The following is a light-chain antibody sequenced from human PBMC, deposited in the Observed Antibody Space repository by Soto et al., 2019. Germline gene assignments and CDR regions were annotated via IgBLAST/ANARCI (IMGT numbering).Light chain of an antibody. J-gene: IGKJ1*01. Sequence: EIVLTQSPGTLSLSPGERATLSCRASQSVGSAYLAWYQHKPGQAPRLLIYGASSRATGIPDRISGSGSGTDFTLTISRLEPEYFAVYYCQQYGSSRWTFGQVTKV. CDR1: QSVGSAY. CDR3: QQYGSSRWT. CDR2: GAS. V-gene: IGKV3-20*01.